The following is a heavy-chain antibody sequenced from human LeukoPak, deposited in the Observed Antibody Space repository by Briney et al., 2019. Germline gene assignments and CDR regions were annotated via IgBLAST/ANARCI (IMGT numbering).Heavy chain of an antibody. J-gene: IGHJ3*02. D-gene: IGHD4-23*01. V-gene: IGHV3-72*01. CDR3: SRDGGEGGNSAFDI. Sequence: PGRSLRLSWAASGFTFSTYALHWVRQAPGKGLEWVGRIRTRINSSTTEYAASVKGRFTISRDDSKNSMYLHMNSLKTEDTAVYHCSRDGGEGGNSAFDIWGQGTMVTVSS. CDR2: IRTRINSSTT. CDR1: GFTFSTYA.